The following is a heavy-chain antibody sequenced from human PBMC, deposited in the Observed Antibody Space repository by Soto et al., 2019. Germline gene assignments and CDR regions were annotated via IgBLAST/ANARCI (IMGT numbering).Heavy chain of an antibody. V-gene: IGHV4-61*01. CDR3: ARSVAARPYYYGLDV. Sequence: SETLSLTCTVSGGSVSSGNSYWTWIRQPPGKGLEWIGYITYSGSTDYNPSFKSRFTISLDTSKNQFSLKVSSVSAADTAVYYCARSVAARPYYYGLDVWGRGTTVTSP. J-gene: IGHJ6*02. CDR1: GGSVSSGNSY. D-gene: IGHD6-6*01. CDR2: ITYSGST.